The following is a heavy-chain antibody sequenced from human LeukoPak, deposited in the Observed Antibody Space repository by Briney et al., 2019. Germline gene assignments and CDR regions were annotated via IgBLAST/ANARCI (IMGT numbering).Heavy chain of an antibody. J-gene: IGHJ4*02. CDR3: QSRFLEWLLDY. V-gene: IGHV4-39*01. CDR1: GDSIRGNNYY. CDR2: IYDTGST. D-gene: IGHD3-3*01. Sequence: SETLSLTCTVSGDSIRGNNYYWGWIRQPPGKGLEWIGSIYDTGSTFYNPSLKSRVIISVDTSKNQFSLKLSSVTAADTAVYYCQSRFLEWLLDYWGQGTLVTVSS.